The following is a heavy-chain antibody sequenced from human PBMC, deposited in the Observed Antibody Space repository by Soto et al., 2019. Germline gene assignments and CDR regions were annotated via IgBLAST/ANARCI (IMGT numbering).Heavy chain of an antibody. CDR1: GYTFTGYY. Sequence: ASVKVSCKASGYTFTGYYMHWVRQAPGQGLEWMGWINPNSGGTNYAQKFQGRVTMTRDTSISTAYMELSRLRSDDTAVYYCARVRYCSSTSCHRSRYYYYGMGVWGQGTTVTVSS. D-gene: IGHD2-2*02. V-gene: IGHV1-2*02. J-gene: IGHJ6*02. CDR2: INPNSGGT. CDR3: ARVRYCSSTSCHRSRYYYYGMGV.